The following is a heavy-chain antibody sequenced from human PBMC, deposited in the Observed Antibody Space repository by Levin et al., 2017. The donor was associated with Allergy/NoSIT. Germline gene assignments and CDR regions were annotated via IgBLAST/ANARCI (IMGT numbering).Heavy chain of an antibody. CDR3: ARITDYGDFQCFDY. Sequence: GESLKISCKASGYTFTSYGISWVRQAPGQGLEWMGWISAYNGNTNYAQKLQGRVTMTTDTSTSTAYMELRSLRSDDTAVYYCARITDYGDFQCFDYWGQGTLVTVSS. CDR2: ISAYNGNT. J-gene: IGHJ4*02. V-gene: IGHV1-18*01. CDR1: GYTFTSYG. D-gene: IGHD4-17*01.